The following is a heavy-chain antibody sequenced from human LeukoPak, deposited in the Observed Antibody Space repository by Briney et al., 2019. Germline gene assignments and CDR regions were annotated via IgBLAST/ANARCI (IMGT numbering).Heavy chain of an antibody. J-gene: IGHJ4*02. Sequence: KSSETLSLTCAVYGGSFSGYYWSWIRQPPGKGLEWIGEINHSGNTNYNPSLKSRVTISVDTSKNQFSLKLSSVTAADTAVYYCARTGIAAAVGLYSHWGQGTLVTVSS. CDR3: ARTGIAAAVGLYSH. D-gene: IGHD6-13*01. CDR2: INHSGNT. CDR1: GGSFSGYY. V-gene: IGHV4-34*01.